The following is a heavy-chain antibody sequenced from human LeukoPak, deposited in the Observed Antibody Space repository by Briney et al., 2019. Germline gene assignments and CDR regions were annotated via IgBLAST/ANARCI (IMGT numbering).Heavy chain of an antibody. Sequence: ASETLSLTCTVSGGSISSSSYYWGWIRQPPGKGLEWIGSIYYSGSTYYNPSLKSRVTISVDTSKNQFSLKLSSVTAADTAVYYCARVLTDQYGSGSYPHWGQGTLVTVSS. V-gene: IGHV4-39*01. CDR3: ARVLTDQYGSGSYPH. CDR2: IYYSGST. J-gene: IGHJ4*02. D-gene: IGHD3-10*01. CDR1: GGSISSSSYY.